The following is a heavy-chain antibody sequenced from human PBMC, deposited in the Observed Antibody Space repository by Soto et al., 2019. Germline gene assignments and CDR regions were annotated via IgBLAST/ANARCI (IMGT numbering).Heavy chain of an antibody. Sequence: GGSLRLTCAASGFTFSDHYMDWVRQAPGKGLEWVGRTRNKANSYTTEYAASVKGRFTISRDDSKNSLYLQMNSLKTEDTAVYYCARELSMATPSFSLYYYYYGMDVWGQGTTVTASS. V-gene: IGHV3-72*01. CDR1: GFTFSDHY. CDR3: ARELSMATPSFSLYYYYYGMDV. D-gene: IGHD3-10*01. CDR2: TRNKANSYTT. J-gene: IGHJ6*01.